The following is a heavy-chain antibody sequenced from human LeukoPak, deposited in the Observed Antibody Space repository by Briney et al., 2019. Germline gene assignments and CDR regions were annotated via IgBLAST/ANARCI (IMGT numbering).Heavy chain of an antibody. D-gene: IGHD3-16*01. CDR1: GGSISSSSYY. CDR2: IYTSGST. V-gene: IGHV4-61*02. CDR3: AREGDDPGFDY. J-gene: IGHJ4*02. Sequence: PSETLSLTCTVSGGSISSSSYYWSWIRQPAGKGLEWIGRIYTSGSTNYNPSLKSRVTMSVDTSKNQFSLKLSSVTAADTAVYYCAREGDDPGFDYWGQGTLVTVSS.